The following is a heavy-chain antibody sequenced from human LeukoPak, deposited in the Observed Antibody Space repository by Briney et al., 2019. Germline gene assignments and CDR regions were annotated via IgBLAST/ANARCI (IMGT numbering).Heavy chain of an antibody. D-gene: IGHD6-13*01. J-gene: IGHJ5*02. CDR3: AREGMSSSWSLNWFDP. CDR1: GYTFTGYY. V-gene: IGHV1-2*02. Sequence: ASVKVSCKASGYTFTGYYMHWVRQAPGQGLEWMGWINPNSGGTNYAQKFQGRVTMTRDTSISTAYMELSRLRSDDTAVYYCAREGMSSSWSLNWFDPWGQGTLVTVSS. CDR2: INPNSGGT.